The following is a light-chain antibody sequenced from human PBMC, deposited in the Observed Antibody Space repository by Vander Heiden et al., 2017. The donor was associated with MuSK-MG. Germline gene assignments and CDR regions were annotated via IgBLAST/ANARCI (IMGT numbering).Light chain of an antibody. CDR1: QSISSW. J-gene: IGKJ1*01. CDR2: DAS. CDR3: QQYKRYSWT. Sequence: GDRVTITCRASQSISSWLAWYQQKPGKAPKLLIYDASSLESGVPSRFSGSGSGTEFTLTISSLQPDDFATYYCQQYKRYSWTFGQGTKVEIK. V-gene: IGKV1-5*01.